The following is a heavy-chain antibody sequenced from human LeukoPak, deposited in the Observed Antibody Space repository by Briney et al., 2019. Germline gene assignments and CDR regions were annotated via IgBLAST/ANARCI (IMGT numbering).Heavy chain of an antibody. D-gene: IGHD2/OR15-2a*01. CDR3: ARRQTVIGRFDP. V-gene: IGHV4-39*01. CDR2: IYFRDNT. Sequence: SETLSLTCTVSGGSVSGSSDYWGWIRQPPGKGLAWIGSIYFRDNTYYNPSLKSRVTISVDTSKKQFSLTLKSVTDADTAVYYCARRQTVIGRFDPWGQGTLVTVSS. CDR1: GGSVSGSSDY. J-gene: IGHJ5*02.